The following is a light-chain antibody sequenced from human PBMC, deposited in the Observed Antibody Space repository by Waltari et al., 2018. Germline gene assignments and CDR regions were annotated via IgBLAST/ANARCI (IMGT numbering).Light chain of an antibody. Sequence: DIEMTQSPSSLSASVGDRVTIACRSSQYISKYLNWYQQKPGKAPKLLISAASDLQSGVPSRFSGSGSGTDFTLTISSLQPEDFATYWCQQSYSIPRTFGGGTKVEIK. J-gene: IGKJ4*01. CDR2: AAS. CDR3: QQSYSIPRT. V-gene: IGKV1-39*01. CDR1: QYISKY.